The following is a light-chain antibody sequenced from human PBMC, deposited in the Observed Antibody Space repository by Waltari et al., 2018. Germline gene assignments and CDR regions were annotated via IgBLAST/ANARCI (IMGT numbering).Light chain of an antibody. Sequence: SYELTQPPSVSVSPGQPARHTCPGIALSKQVGYWYQQKSGRAPVLMIFTARGRPSGIPERFSGSSSGTTVTLTISAVQPEDEADYYCQSAHSNGSDVVFGGGTKLTVL. J-gene: IGLJ2*01. V-gene: IGLV3-25*03. CDR2: TAR. CDR1: ALSKQV. CDR3: QSAHSNGSDVV.